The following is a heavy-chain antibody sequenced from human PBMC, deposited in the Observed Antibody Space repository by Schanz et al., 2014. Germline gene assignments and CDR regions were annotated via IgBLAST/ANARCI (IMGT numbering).Heavy chain of an antibody. Sequence: QAQLMESGGGVVQPGTSLILSCSVSGFSLNTYGIHWFRQPAGKGLEWVAVIWNNGVTNYYADSVRGRFTISRDRFQNTLYLRMSSLRAEDTAVYYCARPRFDYGEVDYWGQGTLVTVSS. D-gene: IGHD4-17*01. CDR1: GFSLNTYG. CDR3: ARPRFDYGEVDY. CDR2: IWNNGVTN. V-gene: IGHV3-33*01. J-gene: IGHJ4*02.